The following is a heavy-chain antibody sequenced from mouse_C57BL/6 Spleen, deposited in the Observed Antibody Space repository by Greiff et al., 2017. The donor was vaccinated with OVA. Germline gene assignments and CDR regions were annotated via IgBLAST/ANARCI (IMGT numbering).Heavy chain of an antibody. J-gene: IGHJ1*03. CDR2: INPNNGGT. V-gene: IGHV1-18*01. CDR1: GSKFNDYN. CDR3: ARAYYGSRSWYFDV. D-gene: IGHD1-1*01. Sequence: VQLKESGPELVKPGASVKIPCKASGSKFNDYNMDWVKQSHGKSLEWIGDINPNNGGTIYNQKFKGKATLTVDKSYSTAYRELRSLTSEDTAVYYCARAYYGSRSWYFDVWGTGTTVTVSS.